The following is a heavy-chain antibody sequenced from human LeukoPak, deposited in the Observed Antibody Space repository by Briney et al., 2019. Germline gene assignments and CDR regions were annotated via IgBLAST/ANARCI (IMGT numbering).Heavy chain of an antibody. Sequence: SGGSLRLSCAASGFTFSSYAMSWVRQAPGKGLEWVGRIKSKTDGGTTDYAAPVKGRFTLVRDDVKNTLCLQMNSLKTEHTAVYYCTTDLGWFGELYVGDYWGQGTLVTVSS. V-gene: IGHV3-15*01. CDR3: TTDLGWFGELYVGDY. CDR1: GFTFSSYA. CDR2: IKSKTDGGTT. J-gene: IGHJ4*02. D-gene: IGHD3-10*01.